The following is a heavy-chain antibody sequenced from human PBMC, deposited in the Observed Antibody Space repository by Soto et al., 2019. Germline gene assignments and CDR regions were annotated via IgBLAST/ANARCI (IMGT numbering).Heavy chain of an antibody. D-gene: IGHD1-7*01. CDR1: GFTFRTYW. J-gene: IGHJ4*02. CDR2: IDPSGTTT. CDR3: ARDNWNSH. V-gene: IGHV3-74*01. Sequence: EVQLVESGGGLVQPEGSLRLSCAASGFTFRTYWMHWVRQAPGKGLVWVSRIDPSGTTTNYADSVKGRFTISRDNAKDTLYLQMDSLRAEDTAVYFCARDNWNSHWGQGTLVTVSS.